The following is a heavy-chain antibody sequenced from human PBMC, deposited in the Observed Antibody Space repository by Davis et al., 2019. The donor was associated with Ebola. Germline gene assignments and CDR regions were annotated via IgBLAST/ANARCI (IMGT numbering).Heavy chain of an antibody. D-gene: IGHD3-9*01. CDR1: ERTFSSYT. Sequence: SVKVSCKDSERTFSSYTINWVRQAPGQGLEWMGGIMPMYGTTKYAQSFQGRVTITADESTTTAYMELSSLTSEDTAVYYCARGAANWDILAWFDPWGQGTLVTVSS. CDR3: ARGAANWDILAWFDP. V-gene: IGHV1-69*13. CDR2: IMPMYGTT. J-gene: IGHJ5*02.